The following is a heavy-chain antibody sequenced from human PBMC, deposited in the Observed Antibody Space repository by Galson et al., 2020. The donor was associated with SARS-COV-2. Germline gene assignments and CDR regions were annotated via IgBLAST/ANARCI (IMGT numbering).Heavy chain of an antibody. CDR1: GFTFSSYE. CDR3: AATYYYDGSDYYGFDY. CDR2: ISSSGSTK. J-gene: IGHJ4*02. D-gene: IGHD3-22*01. V-gene: IGHV3-48*03. Sequence: TGGSLRLSCVASGFTFSSYEFNWVRQAPGKGLEWVSYISSSGSTKYYADSVKGRFTISRDNARSPLYLQMNSLRAEDTAVYYCAATYYYDGSDYYGFDYWGQGTLVTVSS.